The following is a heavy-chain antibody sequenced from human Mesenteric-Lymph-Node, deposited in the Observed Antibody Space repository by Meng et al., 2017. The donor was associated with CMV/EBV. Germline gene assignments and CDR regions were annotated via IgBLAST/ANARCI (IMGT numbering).Heavy chain of an antibody. D-gene: IGHD3-3*01. J-gene: IGHJ6*02. CDR2: ISGSGGST. CDR1: GGSISSYY. CDR3: AKGRYDFWSGLHYYGMDV. V-gene: IGHV3-23*01. Sequence: ETLSLTCTVSGGSISSYYWNWVRQAPGKGLEWVSAISGSGGSTYYADSVKGRFTISRDNSKNTLYLQMNSLRAEDTAVYYCAKGRYDFWSGLHYYGMDVWGQGTTVTVSS.